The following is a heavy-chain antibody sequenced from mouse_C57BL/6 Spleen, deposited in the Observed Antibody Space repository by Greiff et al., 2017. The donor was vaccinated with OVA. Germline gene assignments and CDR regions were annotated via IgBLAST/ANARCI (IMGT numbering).Heavy chain of an antibody. V-gene: IGHV1-78*01. CDR1: GYTFTDHT. CDR3: ASRSSYYYWYFDV. D-gene: IGHD1-1*01. Sequence: QVQLQQSDAELVKPGASVKISCKVSGYTFTDHTIHWMKQRPEQGLEWIGYIYPRDGSTKYNEKFKGKDTLTADKSSSTAYMQLNSLTSEDSAVYFGASRSSYYYWYFDVWGTGTTVTVSS. CDR2: IYPRDGST. J-gene: IGHJ1*03.